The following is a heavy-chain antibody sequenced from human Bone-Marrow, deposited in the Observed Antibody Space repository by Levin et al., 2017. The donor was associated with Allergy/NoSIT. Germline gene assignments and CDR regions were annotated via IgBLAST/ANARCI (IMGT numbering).Heavy chain of an antibody. J-gene: IGHJ6*02. CDR3: ARVHDCSLTSCYYYYYYGMGV. CDR1: GYNFLNYA. V-gene: IGHV1-18*01. CDR2: ISSYSGDA. Sequence: GESLKISCKASGYNFLNYAIGWVRQAPGQGLEWMGWISSYSGDAKYAQNLQGRVTMTSDRSTSTAYMELRSLTSDDTAVYYCARVHDCSLTSCYYYYYYGMGVWGQGTTVTVAS. D-gene: IGHD2-2*01.